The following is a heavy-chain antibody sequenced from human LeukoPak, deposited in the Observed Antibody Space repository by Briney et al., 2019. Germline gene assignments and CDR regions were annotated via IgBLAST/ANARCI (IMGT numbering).Heavy chain of an antibody. J-gene: IGHJ4*02. CDR1: GGTFSSYA. V-gene: IGHV1-69*05. D-gene: IGHD5-12*01. CDR2: IIPIFGTA. CDR3: ARALVSGYDYDY. Sequence: SVKLSCKASGGTFSSYAISWVRQAPGQGIEWMGGIIPIFGTANYAQKFQGRVTITTDESTSTAYMELSSLRSEDTAVYYCARALVSGYDYDYWGQGTLVTVSS.